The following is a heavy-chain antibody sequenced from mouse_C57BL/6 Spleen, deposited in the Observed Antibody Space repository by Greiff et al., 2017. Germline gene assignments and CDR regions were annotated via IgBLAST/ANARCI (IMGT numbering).Heavy chain of an antibody. CDR3: ARDAPYYYGSSYPYWYFDV. V-gene: IGHV7-1*01. CDR1: GFTFSDFY. CDR2: SRNKANDYTT. Sequence: EVQLVESGGGLVQSGRSLRLSCATSGFTFSDFYMEWVRQAPGKGLAWIAASRNKANDYTTEYSASVKGRFIVSRDTTQSILYLQMNALRAEDTAIYYCARDAPYYYGSSYPYWYFDVWGTGTTVTVSS. D-gene: IGHD1-1*01. J-gene: IGHJ1*03.